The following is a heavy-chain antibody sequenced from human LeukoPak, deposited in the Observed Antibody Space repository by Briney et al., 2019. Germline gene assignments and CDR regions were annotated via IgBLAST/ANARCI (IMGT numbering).Heavy chain of an antibody. CDR2: INNDGTAT. V-gene: IGHV3-74*01. CDR3: ATVSEY. Sequence: GRSLSLSCSASGFTFDYFWMHSVRQVPGEGTVWVSGINNDGTATYYADSVKGRFTISRDNAKNTVYLQMNGLRAEDTSVYFCATVSEYWGQGTLVTVSS. J-gene: IGHJ4*02. CDR1: GFTFDYFW.